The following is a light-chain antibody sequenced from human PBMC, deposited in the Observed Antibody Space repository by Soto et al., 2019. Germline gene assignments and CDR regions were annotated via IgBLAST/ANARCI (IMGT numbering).Light chain of an antibody. CDR3: QQFGSSPGFT. Sequence: EIVLTQSPGTLSLSPGERATLSCRASQNINSRYLAWYQQKPGQAPRLLIYGASSRATGIPDRFSGSGSGTDFTLTISRLEPEDFAVYYCQQFGSSPGFTFGPGTKVAIK. J-gene: IGKJ3*01. CDR1: QNINSRY. V-gene: IGKV3-20*01. CDR2: GAS.